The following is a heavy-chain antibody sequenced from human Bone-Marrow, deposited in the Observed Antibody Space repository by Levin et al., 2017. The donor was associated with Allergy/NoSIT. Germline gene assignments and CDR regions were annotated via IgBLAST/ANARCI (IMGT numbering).Heavy chain of an antibody. J-gene: IGHJ4*02. CDR1: GFSFSNYW. CDR2: IKQDGSEK. V-gene: IGHV3-7*01. CDR3: ARETALVYSGDN. D-gene: IGHD1-14*01. Sequence: GESLKISCAASGFSFSNYWMSWVRQARGKGLEWVANIKQDGSEKYYVDSVKGRFTISRDNAKNSLFLQMNSLRAEDTAVYYCARETALVYSGDNWGQGTLVTVSS.